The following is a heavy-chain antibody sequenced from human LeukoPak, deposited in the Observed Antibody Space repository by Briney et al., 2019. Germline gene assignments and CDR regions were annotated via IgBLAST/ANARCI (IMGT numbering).Heavy chain of an antibody. CDR2: ISAYNGNT. V-gene: IGHV1-18*01. J-gene: IGHJ4*02. D-gene: IGHD4-17*01. CDR3: ASEDYGDYPGPFDY. Sequence: ASVKVSCKASGYAFTSYGISWVRQAPGQGLEWMGWISAYNGNTNYAQKLQGRVTMTTDTSTSTAYMELRSLRSDDTAVYYCASEDYGDYPGPFDYWGQGTLVTVSS. CDR1: GYAFTSYG.